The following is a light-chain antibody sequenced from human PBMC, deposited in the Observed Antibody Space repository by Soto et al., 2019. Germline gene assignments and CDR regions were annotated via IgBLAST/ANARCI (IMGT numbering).Light chain of an antibody. V-gene: IGLV1-44*01. CDR2: GDN. CDR1: GSSIGTNT. CDR3: AAWDGSLNNVL. J-gene: IGLJ2*01. Sequence: QSVLTQPPSASGTPGQRVTISCYGSGSSIGTNTVNWYRQLPGTAPKLLIYGDNQRPSGVPDRFSGSKSGTSASLAISGLQSEDEADYYCAAWDGSLNNVLFGGGTKVTVL.